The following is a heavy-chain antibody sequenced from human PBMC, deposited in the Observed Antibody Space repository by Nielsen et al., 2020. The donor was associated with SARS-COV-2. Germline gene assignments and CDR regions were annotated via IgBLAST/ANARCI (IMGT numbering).Heavy chain of an antibody. J-gene: IGHJ3*02. D-gene: IGHD2/OR15-2a*01. V-gene: IGHV5-51*01. CDR1: GYNFPSYW. CDR3: ASQISSTAFDI. CDR2: IHPGDSDI. Sequence: ESLKISCKTSGYNFPSYWIAWVRQMPGKGLEWMGIIHPGDSDIRYSLSFQGQVIISADESTRTAHLQWSSLKASDTAMYYCASQISSTAFDIWGQGTMVTVSS.